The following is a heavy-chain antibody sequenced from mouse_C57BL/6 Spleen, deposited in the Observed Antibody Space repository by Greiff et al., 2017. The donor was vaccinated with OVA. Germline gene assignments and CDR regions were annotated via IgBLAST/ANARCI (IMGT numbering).Heavy chain of an antibody. V-gene: IGHV14-3*01. CDR1: GFNIKNTY. CDR3: ATIYYGNYVGYFDV. J-gene: IGHJ1*03. CDR2: IDPANGNT. Sequence: EVQLQESVAELVRPGASVKLSCTASGFNIKNTYMHWVKQRPEQGLEWIGRIDPANGNTKYAPKFQGKATITADTSSNTAYLQLSSLTSEDTAIYYGATIYYGNYVGYFDVWGTGTTVTVSS. D-gene: IGHD2-1*01.